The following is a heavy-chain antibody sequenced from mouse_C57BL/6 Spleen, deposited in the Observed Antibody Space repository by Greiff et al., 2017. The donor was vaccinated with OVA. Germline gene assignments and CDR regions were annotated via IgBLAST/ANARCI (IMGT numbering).Heavy chain of an antibody. CDR2: IDPATGGT. Sequence: VQLQQSGAELVRPGASVTLSCKASGYTFTDYEMHWVKQTPVHGLEWIGAIDPATGGTAYNQKFKGKAILTADKSSSTAYMELRSLTSEDSAVYYCTRGATMVKAWFAYWGQGTLVTVSA. CDR3: TRGATMVKAWFAY. V-gene: IGHV1-15*01. CDR1: GYTFTDYE. J-gene: IGHJ3*01. D-gene: IGHD2-2*01.